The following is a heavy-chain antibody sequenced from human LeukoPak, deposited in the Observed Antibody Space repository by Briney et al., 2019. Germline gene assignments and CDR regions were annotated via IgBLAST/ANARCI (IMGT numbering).Heavy chain of an antibody. CDR1: GFSFGSYG. Sequence: GGSLRLSCAASGFSFGSYGIHWVRQAPGKGLEWVAVISHEGSAKYHADSVKGRFTVSRDNSKNMVYLQMNSLRAEDTAVYYSALGVRAPQGGPVATYYYYYMDVWGKGTTVTVSS. CDR3: ALGVRAPQGGPVATYYYYYMDV. CDR2: ISHEGSAK. D-gene: IGHD1-26*01. V-gene: IGHV3-30*03. J-gene: IGHJ6*03.